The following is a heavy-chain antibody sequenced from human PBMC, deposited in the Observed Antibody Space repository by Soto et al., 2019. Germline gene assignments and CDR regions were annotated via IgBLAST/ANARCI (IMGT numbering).Heavy chain of an antibody. D-gene: IGHD3-22*01. V-gene: IGHV4-4*07. CDR3: ARTTGSYYYDSSGTRAYGMDV. CDR2: IYSSGST. CDR1: GGSISSHY. J-gene: IGHJ6*02. Sequence: PSETLSLTCTVSGGSISSHYWSWIRQPAGKGLEWIGHIYSSGSTNYNPSLKSRVTMSVDTSKKEFSLKLSSVTAADTAVYYCARTTGSYYYDSSGTRAYGMDVWGQGTTVTVSS.